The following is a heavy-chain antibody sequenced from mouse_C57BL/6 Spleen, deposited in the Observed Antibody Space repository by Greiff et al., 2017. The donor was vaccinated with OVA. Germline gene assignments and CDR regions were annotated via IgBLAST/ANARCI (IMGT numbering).Heavy chain of an antibody. J-gene: IGHJ3*01. V-gene: IGHV1-61*01. CDR2: IYPSDSET. Sequence: QVQLQQSGAELVRPGSSVKLSCKASGYTFTSYWMDWVKQRPGQGLEWIGNIYPSDSETHYNQKFKDKATLTVDKSSSTAYMQLSSLTSEDSAVYYCARLDSSGYGFAYWGQGTLVTVSA. D-gene: IGHD3-2*02. CDR1: GYTFTSYW. CDR3: ARLDSSGYGFAY.